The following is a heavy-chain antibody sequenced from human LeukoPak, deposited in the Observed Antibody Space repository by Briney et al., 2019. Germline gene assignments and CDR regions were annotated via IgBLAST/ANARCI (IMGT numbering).Heavy chain of an antibody. CDR3: ARGHYDVLAASYKWTPDY. CDR1: GFTFSNYN. CDR2: ISCSGTYI. Sequence: GSLRLSCVASGFTFSNYNMNWVRQAPGKGLEWVSSISCSGTYISYASSMKGRFTTTRDIAKTSLSLQLNSLRVEDTAVYYCARGHYDVLAASYKWTPDYWGQGTLHRLL. V-gene: IGHV3-21*01. J-gene: IGHJ4*02. D-gene: IGHD3-9*01.